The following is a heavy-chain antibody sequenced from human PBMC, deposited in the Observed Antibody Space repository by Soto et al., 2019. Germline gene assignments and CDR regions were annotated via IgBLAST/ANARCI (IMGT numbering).Heavy chain of an antibody. CDR2: INAGNGNT. Sequence: ASVKVSCKASGYTFTNYAMHWVRQAPGQRLEWMGWINAGNGNTKYSQKFQGRVTITRDTSASTAYMELSSLRSEDTAVYYCARGGLRPSGYYDNWFDPWGQGTLVTVSS. V-gene: IGHV1-3*01. CDR1: GYTFTNYA. J-gene: IGHJ5*02. D-gene: IGHD3-3*01. CDR3: ARGGLRPSGYYDNWFDP.